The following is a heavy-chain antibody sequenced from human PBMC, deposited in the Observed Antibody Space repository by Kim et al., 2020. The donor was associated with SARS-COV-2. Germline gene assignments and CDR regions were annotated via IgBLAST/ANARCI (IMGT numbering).Heavy chain of an antibody. D-gene: IGHD3-22*01. V-gene: IGHV1-46*01. J-gene: IGHJ4*02. CDR3: AREGYYYDSSGPTTY. Sequence: QKFQGRVTMTRDTSTSTVYMELSSLRSEDTAVYYCAREGYYYDSSGPTTYWGQGTLVTVSS.